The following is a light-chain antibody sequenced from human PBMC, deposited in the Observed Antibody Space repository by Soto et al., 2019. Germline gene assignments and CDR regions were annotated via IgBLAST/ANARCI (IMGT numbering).Light chain of an antibody. V-gene: IGLV1-51*01. CDR2: DNN. CDR1: SSNIGLNY. J-gene: IGLJ2*01. Sequence: QSVLTQPPSVSAAPGQRVTISCSGSSSNIGLNYVSWYQQLPGTAPKVLIYDNNKRPSGFPDRFSGSKSGTSATLGITGLQTGDEAEYYCAAWDTSLRAVVFGGGTKVTVL. CDR3: AAWDTSLRAVV.